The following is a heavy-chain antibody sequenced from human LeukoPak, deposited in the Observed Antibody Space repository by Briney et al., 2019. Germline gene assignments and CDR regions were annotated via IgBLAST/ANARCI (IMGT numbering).Heavy chain of an antibody. D-gene: IGHD5-18*01. V-gene: IGHV3-49*04. J-gene: IGHJ4*02. CDR3: TREGRGYSYGLLDY. Sequence: GGSLRLSCTASGFTFGDYAMSWVRQAPGKGLEWVGFIRSKAYGGTTEYAASVKGRFTISRDDSKSITYLQMNSLKTEDTAVYYCTREGRGYSYGLLDYWGQGTLVTVSS. CDR1: GFTFGDYA. CDR2: IRSKAYGGTT.